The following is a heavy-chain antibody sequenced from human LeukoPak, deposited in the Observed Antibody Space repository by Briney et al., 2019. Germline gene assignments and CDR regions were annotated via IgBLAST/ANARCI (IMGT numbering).Heavy chain of an antibody. J-gene: IGHJ6*03. Sequence: ASVKVSCKVSGYTLTELSMHWVRQAPGKGLEWMGGFDPEDGETIYAQKFQGRVTMTEDTSTDTAYMELSSLRSEDTAVYYCATKYSSGHYYYYYYMVVWGKGTTVTVSS. CDR1: GYTLTELS. D-gene: IGHD6-19*01. CDR2: FDPEDGET. V-gene: IGHV1-24*01. CDR3: ATKYSSGHYYYYYYMVV.